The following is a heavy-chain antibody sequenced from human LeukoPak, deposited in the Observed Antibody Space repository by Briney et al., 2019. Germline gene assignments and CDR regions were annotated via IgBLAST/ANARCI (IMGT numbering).Heavy chain of an antibody. V-gene: IGHV3-21*01. Sequence: PGGSPRLSCAASGFTFSSYSMNWVRQAPGKGLEWVSSISSSSSYIYYADSVKGRFTISRDNAKNSLYLQMNSLRAEDTAVYYCARGGQVLRYFDNWFDPWGQGTLVTVSS. CDR2: ISSSSSYI. J-gene: IGHJ5*02. D-gene: IGHD3-9*01. CDR3: ARGGQVLRYFDNWFDP. CDR1: GFTFSSYS.